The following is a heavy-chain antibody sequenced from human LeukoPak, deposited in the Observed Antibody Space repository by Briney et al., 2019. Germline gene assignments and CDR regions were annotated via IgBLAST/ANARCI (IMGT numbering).Heavy chain of an antibody. CDR3: ARVGTTSNFYYYYGMDV. D-gene: IGHD2/OR15-2a*01. J-gene: IGHJ6*02. Sequence: GGSLRLSCAASGFTFSSYWMYWVRQAPGKGLVWVSRINSDGSTTSYADSVKGRFTISRDNAKNTLYMQMNSLRDEDTAVYYCARVGTTSNFYYYYGMDVWGQGTTVTVSS. V-gene: IGHV3-74*01. CDR1: GFTFSSYW. CDR2: INSDGSTT.